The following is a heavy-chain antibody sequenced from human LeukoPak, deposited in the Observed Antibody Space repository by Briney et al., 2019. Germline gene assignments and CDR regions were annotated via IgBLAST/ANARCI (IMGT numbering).Heavy chain of an antibody. CDR1: GGSISSYY. CDR2: IYYSGST. V-gene: IGHV4-59*08. CDR3: ARSKKEGARVRAFDY. D-gene: IGHD1-26*01. J-gene: IGHJ4*02. Sequence: SETLSLTCTVSGGSISSYYWSWIRQPPGKGLEWIGYIYYSGSTNYNPSLKSRVTISVGTSKNQFSLKLSSVTAADTAVYYCARSKKEGARVRAFDYWGQGTLVTVSS.